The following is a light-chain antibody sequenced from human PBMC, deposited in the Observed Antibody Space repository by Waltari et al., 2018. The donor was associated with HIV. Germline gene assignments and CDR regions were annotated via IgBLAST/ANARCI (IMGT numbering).Light chain of an antibody. CDR2: LGS. V-gene: IGKV2-28*01. CDR3: MQGLQTPQVT. J-gene: IGKJ4*01. Sequence: DIVMTQSPLSLPVTPGEPASISCRSSQNLLDSHGYNYLDWYLQRPGQSPQLLIYLGSNRTSGVPFMFSGGGSGTDFTLKISRLEADDGGVYYGMQGLQTPQVTFGGGTKVEI. CDR1: QNLLDSHGYNY.